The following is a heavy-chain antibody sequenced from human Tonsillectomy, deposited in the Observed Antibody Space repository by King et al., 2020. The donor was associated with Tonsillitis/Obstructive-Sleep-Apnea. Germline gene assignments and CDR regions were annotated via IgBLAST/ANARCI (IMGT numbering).Heavy chain of an antibody. CDR3: ARDLSFDFWSGYYSPHHMDV. D-gene: IGHD3-3*01. Sequence: VPLQESGPGLVKPSQTLSLTCTVSGGSISSGGYYWSWIRQHPGKGLEWIGYNYYSGSTYYNPSLKSRVTISVDTSKNQFSLKLSSVTAADTAVYYCARDLSFDFWSGYYSPHHMDVWGKGTTVTVSS. V-gene: IGHV4-31*03. J-gene: IGHJ6*03. CDR1: GGSISSGGYY. CDR2: NYYSGST.